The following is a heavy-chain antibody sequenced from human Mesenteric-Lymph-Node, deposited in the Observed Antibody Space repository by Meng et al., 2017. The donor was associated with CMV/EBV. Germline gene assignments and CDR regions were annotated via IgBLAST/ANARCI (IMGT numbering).Heavy chain of an antibody. CDR3: VRHHLSTAWDV. D-gene: IGHD3-9*01. J-gene: IGHJ6*02. CDR1: GFAFSIYS. V-gene: IGHV3-48*04. CDR2: IGSMSNTI. Sequence: GESLKISCTASGFAFSIYSLHWVRQAPGKGLEWVAYIGSMSNTIYYADSVRGRFTVSRDDAKKSLYLLMNSLTVEDTATYYCVRHHLSTAWDVWGQGTTVTVSS.